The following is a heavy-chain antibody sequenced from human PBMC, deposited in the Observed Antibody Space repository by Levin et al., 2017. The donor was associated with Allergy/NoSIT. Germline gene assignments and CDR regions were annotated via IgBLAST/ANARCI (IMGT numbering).Heavy chain of an antibody. Sequence: GGSLRLSCAASGFTFNNYGMHWVRQAPGKGLEYVSGISDNGGTTYYANSVKGRFTISRDNSKSTLYLQMGSLRREDMALYYCARGTMVLGAPNHFDNWGQGTLVTVSS. CDR2: ISDNGGTT. CDR1: GFTFNNYG. J-gene: IGHJ4*02. V-gene: IGHV3-64*01. CDR3: ARGTMVLGAPNHFDN. D-gene: IGHD3-10*01.